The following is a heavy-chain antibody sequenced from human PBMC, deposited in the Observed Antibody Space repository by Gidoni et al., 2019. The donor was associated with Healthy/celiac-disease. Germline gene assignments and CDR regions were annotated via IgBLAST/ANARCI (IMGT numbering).Heavy chain of an antibody. J-gene: IGHJ6*02. CDR3: ARGSEMATIKAYYYYGMDV. D-gene: IGHD5-12*01. CDR2: IIPIFGTA. CDR1: GGTFSSYA. Sequence: QVQLVQFGAEVKKPGSSVKVSCKASGGTFSSYAISWVRQAPGQGLEWMGGIIPIFGTANYAQKFQGRVTITADESTSTAYMELSSLRSEDTAVYYCARGSEMATIKAYYYYGMDVWGQGTTVTVSS. V-gene: IGHV1-69*01.